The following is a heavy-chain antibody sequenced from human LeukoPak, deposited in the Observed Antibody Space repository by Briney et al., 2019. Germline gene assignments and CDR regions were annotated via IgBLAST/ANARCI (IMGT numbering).Heavy chain of an antibody. CDR1: GFTFSSYS. Sequence: GSLRLSCAASGFTFSSYSMNWVRQAPGKGLEWVSSISSSSSYIYYADSVKGRFTISRDNAKNSLYLQMNSLRAEDTAVYYCAKGFTYYYDSSGYYYHYYGMDVWGQGTTVTVSS. V-gene: IGHV3-21*01. CDR3: AKGFTYYYDSSGYYYHYYGMDV. D-gene: IGHD3-22*01. J-gene: IGHJ6*02. CDR2: ISSSSSYI.